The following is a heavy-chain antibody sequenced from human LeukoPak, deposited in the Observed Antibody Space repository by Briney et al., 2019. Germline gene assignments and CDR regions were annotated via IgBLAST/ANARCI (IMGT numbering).Heavy chain of an antibody. Sequence: SETLSLTCTVSGYSIGSGYYWGWIRQPPGKGLEWIGSIYHSGSTYYNPSLKSRVTISVDTSKNQFSLKLSSVTAADTAVYYCARDHGYCSGGSCYINWFDPWGQGTLVTVSS. CDR3: ARDHGYCSGGSCYINWFDP. V-gene: IGHV4-38-2*02. CDR2: IYHSGST. J-gene: IGHJ5*02. CDR1: GYSIGSGYY. D-gene: IGHD2-15*01.